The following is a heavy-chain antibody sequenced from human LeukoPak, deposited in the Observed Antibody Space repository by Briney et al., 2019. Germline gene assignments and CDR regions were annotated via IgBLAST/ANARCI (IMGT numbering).Heavy chain of an antibody. CDR3: ARDWGLRSGGGWFDP. CDR1: GGSISSSSYY. J-gene: IGHJ5*02. D-gene: IGHD5/OR15-5a*01. Sequence: SSETLSLTCTVSGGSISSSSYYWGWIRQPPGKGLEWIGGIYYSGSTYYNPSLKSRVTISVDTSKNQFSLKLSSVTAADTAVYYWARDWGLRSGGGWFDPWGQGTLVTVSS. CDR2: IYYSGST. V-gene: IGHV4-39*07.